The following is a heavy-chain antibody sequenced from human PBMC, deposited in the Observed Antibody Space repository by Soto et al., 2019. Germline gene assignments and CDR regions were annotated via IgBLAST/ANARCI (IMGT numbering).Heavy chain of an antibody. V-gene: IGHV4-4*02. J-gene: IGHJ3*01. Sequence: XGTLSLTCAVSGGSVSSRNGWNCVRQPPGKGLEWIANIYQSGRSNYNPSLRSRLSISLDKSRNRSSLRLTSVTAADTAMYYCARDPWELDYALDLWGQGTMVTVSS. CDR1: GGSVSSRNG. CDR3: ARDPWELDYALDL. D-gene: IGHD1-26*01. CDR2: IYQSGRS.